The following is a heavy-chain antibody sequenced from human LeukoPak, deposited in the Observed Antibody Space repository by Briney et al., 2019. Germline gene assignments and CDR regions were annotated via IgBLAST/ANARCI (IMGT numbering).Heavy chain of an antibody. Sequence: GASVKVSCKASGYTFTSYDINWVRQATGQGLEWMGWMNPNSGNTGYAQKFQGRVTITRNTSISTAYMELSSLRSEDTAVYYCARGGSVRRGSDFDYWGQGTLVTVSS. J-gene: IGHJ4*02. CDR3: ARGGSVRRGSDFDY. CDR1: GYTFTSYD. V-gene: IGHV1-8*03. D-gene: IGHD2-8*02. CDR2: MNPNSGNT.